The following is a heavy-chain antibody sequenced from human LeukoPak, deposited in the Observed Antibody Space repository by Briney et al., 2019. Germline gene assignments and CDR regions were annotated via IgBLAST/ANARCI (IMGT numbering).Heavy chain of an antibody. CDR2: IYYSGST. Sequence: PSETLSLTCTVSGGSISSYYWSWIRQPPGKGLEWIGYIYYSGSTNYNPSLKSRVTISVDTSKNQFSLKLSSVTAADMAVYYCARGGYYGSGSYYNFYYWGQGTLVTVSS. D-gene: IGHD3-10*01. J-gene: IGHJ4*02. CDR3: ARGGYYGSGSYYNFYY. V-gene: IGHV4-59*01. CDR1: GGSISSYY.